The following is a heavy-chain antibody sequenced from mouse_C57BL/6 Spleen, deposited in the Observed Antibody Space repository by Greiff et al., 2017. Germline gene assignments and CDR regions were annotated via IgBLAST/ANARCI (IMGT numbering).Heavy chain of an antibody. CDR2: IDPANGDT. CDR3: TTTACAY. V-gene: IGHV14-4*01. J-gene: IGHJ3*01. CDR1: GFNFKDDY. Sequence: EVQVEESGAELVRPGASVKLSCTASGFNFKDDYMHWVKQRPEQGLEWIGWIDPANGDTEYASQFQGKATITADTSSNTAYLQLSSLTSEDTAVYYCTTTACAYWGQGTLGTVFA.